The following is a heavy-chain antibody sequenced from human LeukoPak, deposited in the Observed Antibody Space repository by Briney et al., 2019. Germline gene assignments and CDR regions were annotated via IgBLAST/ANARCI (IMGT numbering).Heavy chain of an antibody. CDR2: ISGSGGST. V-gene: IGHV3-23*01. Sequence: GGSLRLSCAASGFTFSSYAMSWVRQAPGKGLEWVSAISGSGGSTYYADSVKGRFTISRDNSKNTLYLQMNSLRAEDTAVYYCAKGLRGVVVVAATRGLIYWGQGTLVTVSS. CDR3: AKGLRGVVVVAATRGLIY. D-gene: IGHD2-15*01. J-gene: IGHJ4*02. CDR1: GFTFSSYA.